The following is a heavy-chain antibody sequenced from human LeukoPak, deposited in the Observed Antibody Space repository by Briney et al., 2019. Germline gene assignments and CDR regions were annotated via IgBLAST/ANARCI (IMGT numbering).Heavy chain of an antibody. D-gene: IGHD5-18*01. CDR1: GGSISTYY. J-gene: IGHJ3*02. Sequence: SETLSLTCTVSGGSISTYYWSWIRQSPGKGLEWIAYIDYRGSTTYNPSLRSRVTISVDTSRNQFSLKLSSVTAADTAVYYCARSRSGYSYDHAAFEIWGQGTLVTVSS. CDR3: ARSRSGYSYDHAAFEI. CDR2: IDYRGST. V-gene: IGHV4-59*01.